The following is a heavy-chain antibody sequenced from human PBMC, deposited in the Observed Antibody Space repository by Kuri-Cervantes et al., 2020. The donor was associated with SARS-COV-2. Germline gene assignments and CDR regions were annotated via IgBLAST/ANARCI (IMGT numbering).Heavy chain of an antibody. Sequence: SVKVFCKASGGTFSSYAVSWVRQAPGQGLEWMGGIIPILGTPNYAQKFQGRVTITADESTSTAFMELSSLRSDDTAVYYCALGYWGSGYPRYYYYMDVWGKGTTVTVSS. CDR3: ALGYWGSGYPRYYYYMDV. V-gene: IGHV1-69*13. D-gene: IGHD3-22*01. CDR1: GGTFSSYA. J-gene: IGHJ6*03. CDR2: IIPILGTP.